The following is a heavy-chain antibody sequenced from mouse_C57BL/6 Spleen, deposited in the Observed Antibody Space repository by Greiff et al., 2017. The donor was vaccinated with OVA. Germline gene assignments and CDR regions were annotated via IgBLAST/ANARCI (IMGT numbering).Heavy chain of an antibody. CDR2: IDPSDSET. CDR1: GYTFTSYW. J-gene: IGHJ3*01. CDR3: ARGLTTGFAY. V-gene: IGHV1-52*01. Sequence: QVQLQQSGAELVRPGSSVKLSCKASGYTFTSYWLHWVKQRPIQGLEWIGNIDPSDSETHYNQKFKDKATLTVDKSSSTAYMQLSSLTSEDSAVYYCARGLTTGFAYWGQGTLVTVSA.